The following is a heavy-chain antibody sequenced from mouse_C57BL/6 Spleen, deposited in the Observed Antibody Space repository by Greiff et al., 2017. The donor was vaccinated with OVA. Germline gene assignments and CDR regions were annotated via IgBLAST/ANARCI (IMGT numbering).Heavy chain of an antibody. CDR1: GYTFTSYW. D-gene: IGHD1-1*01. CDR2: INPSNGGT. V-gene: IGHV1-53*01. Sequence: VQLQQPGTELVKPGASVKLSCKASGYTFTSYWMHWVKQRTGQGLEWIGNINPSNGGTNYNEKFKSKATLTVDKSSSTAYMQLSSLTSEDSAVYYCAREVDYYGSSYWYFDVWGTGTTVTVSS. J-gene: IGHJ1*03. CDR3: AREVDYYGSSYWYFDV.